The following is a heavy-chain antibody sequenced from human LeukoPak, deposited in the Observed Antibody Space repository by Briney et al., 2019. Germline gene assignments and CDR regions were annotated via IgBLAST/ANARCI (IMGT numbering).Heavy chain of an antibody. CDR3: ARDVRVFMTTADRNAFDI. V-gene: IGHV4-39*07. CDR2: IYYSGST. D-gene: IGHD4-17*01. CDR1: GGSISSSSYY. J-gene: IGHJ3*02. Sequence: SETLSLTCTVSGGSISSSSYYWGWIRQPPGKGLEWIGSIYYSGSTYYNPSLKSRVTRSVDTSKKQFSLKLSSVTAADTAVHYCARDVRVFMTTADRNAFDIWGQGTMVTVSS.